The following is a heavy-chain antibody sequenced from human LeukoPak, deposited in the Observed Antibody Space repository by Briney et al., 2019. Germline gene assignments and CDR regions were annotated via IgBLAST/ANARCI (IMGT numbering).Heavy chain of an antibody. CDR2: IYHSGST. Sequence: PSGTLSLTCAVSGGSISSSNWWSWVRQPPGKGLEWIGEIYHSGSTNYNPSLKSRVTISVDKSKNQFSLKLSSVTAADTTVYYCARDLGIAVAGTGWFDPWGQGTLVTVSS. CDR3: ARDLGIAVAGTGWFDP. V-gene: IGHV4-4*02. CDR1: GGSISSSNW. J-gene: IGHJ5*02. D-gene: IGHD6-19*01.